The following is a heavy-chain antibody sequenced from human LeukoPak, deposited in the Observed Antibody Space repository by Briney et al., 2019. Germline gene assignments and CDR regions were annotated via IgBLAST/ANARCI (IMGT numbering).Heavy chain of an antibody. J-gene: IGHJ3*02. CDR2: TTPIFGSA. V-gene: IGHV1-69*05. D-gene: IGHD3-22*01. Sequence: SVKVSCKASGGTFRNYALSWVLQGPGKGLEWMGGTTPIFGSAEYAQNFQGRVTVTTDESTSTAYMEMSSLRSDDTAVYYCAGALFHFDSSGYDMDGYDIWGQGTMVTVSS. CDR3: AGALFHFDSSGYDMDGYDI. CDR1: GGTFRNYA.